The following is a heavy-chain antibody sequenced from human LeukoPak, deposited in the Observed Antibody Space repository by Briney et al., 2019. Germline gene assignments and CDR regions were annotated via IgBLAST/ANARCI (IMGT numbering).Heavy chain of an antibody. CDR2: TYYRSTWYN. CDR3: ARNLRPDFDY. D-gene: IGHD1-14*01. J-gene: IGHJ4*02. V-gene: IGHV6-1*01. Sequence: SQTLSLTCAISGDSVSSNSVTWNWIRQSPSRGLEWLGRTYYRSTWYNDYAVSVRGRITVNPDTSKNQFSLHLNSVTPEDTAVYYCARNLRPDFDYWSQGTLVTVSS. CDR1: GDSVSSNSVT.